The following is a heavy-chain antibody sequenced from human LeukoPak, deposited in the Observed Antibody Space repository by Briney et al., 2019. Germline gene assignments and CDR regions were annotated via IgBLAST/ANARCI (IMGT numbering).Heavy chain of an antibody. CDR3: ARGGFSGTFYYFDN. CDR1: GFTFSSYG. CDR2: IWYDERNK. J-gene: IGHJ4*02. V-gene: IGHV3-33*01. Sequence: GRSLRLSCAASGFTFSSYGMHWARQAPGKGLEWVAVIWYDERNKYYTDFVKGRFTISRDNSKNTVYLQMNSLGVEDTAVYYCARGGFSGTFYYFDNWGQGTLVTVSS. D-gene: IGHD1-26*01.